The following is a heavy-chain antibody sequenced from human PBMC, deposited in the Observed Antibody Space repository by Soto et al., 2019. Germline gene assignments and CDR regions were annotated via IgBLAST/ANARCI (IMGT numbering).Heavy chain of an antibody. D-gene: IGHD3-22*01. CDR2: VNHSGST. Sequence: LSLTCRVSDGSMNSDSSYWGWIRQPPGKGLEWIGVVNHSGSTYHNLSLKGRVTMSVDASRNQFSLKLTSMTAADTAVYYCARLGGYVSVGYYYLWDSWGQGTLVTVSS. V-gene: IGHV4-39*01. J-gene: IGHJ4*02. CDR3: ARLGGYVSVGYYYLWDS. CDR1: DGSMNSDSSY.